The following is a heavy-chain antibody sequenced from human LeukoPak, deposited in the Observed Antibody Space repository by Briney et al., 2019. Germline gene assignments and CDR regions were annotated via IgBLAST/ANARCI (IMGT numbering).Heavy chain of an antibody. D-gene: IGHD3/OR15-3a*01. CDR1: GYTFTDYY. J-gene: IGHJ4*02. Sequence: ASVKVSCKASGYTFTDYYMHWVRQAPGQRLEWMGWISPNTGGTNYAQKFQDRVTMTRDTSISTAYMELSRLRSDDTAVYYCARIRGLVPRQYYFDYWGQGTLVTVSS. CDR2: ISPNTGGT. CDR3: ARIRGLVPRQYYFDY. V-gene: IGHV1-2*02.